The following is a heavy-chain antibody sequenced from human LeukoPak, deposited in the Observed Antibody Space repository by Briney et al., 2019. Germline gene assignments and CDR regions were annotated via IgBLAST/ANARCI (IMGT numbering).Heavy chain of an antibody. CDR3: ARAVHSSSALDY. V-gene: IGHV4-59*01. Sequence: TSETLSLTCAFSGSSINSYYWSWIRQPPGKGLEWIGYNYYGGPTNSNPSLKSRVTISVDTSKNQFSLKLTSVTAADTAVYYCARAVHSSSALDYWGQGILVTVSS. J-gene: IGHJ4*02. CDR2: NYYGGPT. CDR1: GSSINSYY. D-gene: IGHD6-13*01.